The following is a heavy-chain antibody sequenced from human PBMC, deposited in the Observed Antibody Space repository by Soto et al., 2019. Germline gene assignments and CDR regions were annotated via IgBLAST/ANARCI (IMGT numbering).Heavy chain of an antibody. CDR2: MHPNSGDT. Sequence: QVQLVQSGAEVKKPGASVKVSCRASGYNFTSYHINWVRQATGQGLEWMGWMHPNSGDTGYAQKFQGRVTMTRNTSISTAYMELSSLRFEDTDVYYCARGPGAFDIWGQGTMVTVSS. V-gene: IGHV1-8*01. CDR3: ARGPGAFDI. J-gene: IGHJ3*02. CDR1: GYNFTSYH.